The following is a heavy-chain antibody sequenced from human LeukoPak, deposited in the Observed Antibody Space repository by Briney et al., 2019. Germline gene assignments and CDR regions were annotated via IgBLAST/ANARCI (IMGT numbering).Heavy chain of an antibody. CDR1: GFTFSTYA. CDR2: ISSSSSYI. CDR3: AREGPDTVADY. J-gene: IGHJ4*02. D-gene: IGHD2-15*01. Sequence: GGSLRLSCAASGFTFSTYALNCVRQAPGKGLEWVSSISSSSSYIYYADSVKGRFTISRDNAKNSLYLQMNSLRAEDTAVYYCAREGPDTVADYWGQGTLVTVSS. V-gene: IGHV3-21*01.